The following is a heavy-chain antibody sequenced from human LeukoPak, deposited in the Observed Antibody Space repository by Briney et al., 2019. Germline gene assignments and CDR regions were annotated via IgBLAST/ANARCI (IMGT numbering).Heavy chain of an antibody. D-gene: IGHD6-19*01. CDR1: GFTFSSYS. CDR2: ISSSSSYI. CDR3: ARTVAGTEFQFDY. Sequence: PGGSLRLSCAASGFTFSSYSMNWVRQASGKGLEWVSSISSSSSYIYYADSVKGRFTISRDNAKNSLYLQMNSLRAEDTAVYYCARTVAGTEFQFDYWGQGTLVTVSS. V-gene: IGHV3-21*01. J-gene: IGHJ4*02.